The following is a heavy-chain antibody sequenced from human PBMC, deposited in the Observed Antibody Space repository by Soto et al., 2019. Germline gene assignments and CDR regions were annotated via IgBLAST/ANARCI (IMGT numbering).Heavy chain of an antibody. CDR1: GYSFTIYW. Sequence: PGESQKISGTGSGYSFTIYWIGWVRQLPGKGLEWMGIICPGDSDTRYSPSFQGQVTISADKSISTAYLQWSSLKASDTAMYYCARLSGSYLYYYYGMDVWGQGTTVTVSS. V-gene: IGHV5-51*01. D-gene: IGHD3-10*01. J-gene: IGHJ6*02. CDR3: ARLSGSYLYYYYGMDV. CDR2: ICPGDSDT.